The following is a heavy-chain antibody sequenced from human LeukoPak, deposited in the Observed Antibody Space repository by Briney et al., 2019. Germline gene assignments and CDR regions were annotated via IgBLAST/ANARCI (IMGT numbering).Heavy chain of an antibody. CDR1: GFTFSTYW. D-gene: IGHD1-1*01. CDR3: ATYINWVAGDV. J-gene: IGHJ6*02. Sequence: GGSLRLSCVDSGFTFSTYWMIWVRQAPGKGLEWVANIKYEGGGIQYVDSVKGRFTISRDNAKGSVYLQMNSLRAEDTAIYHCATYINWVAGDVWGQGTTVIVSS. V-gene: IGHV3-7*01. CDR2: IKYEGGGI.